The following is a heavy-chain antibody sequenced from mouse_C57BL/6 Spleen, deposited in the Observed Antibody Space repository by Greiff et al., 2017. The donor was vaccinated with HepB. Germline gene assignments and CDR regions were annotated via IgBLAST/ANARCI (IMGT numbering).Heavy chain of an antibody. J-gene: IGHJ2*01. Sequence: QVQLQQPGAELVMPGASVKLSCKASGYTFTSYWMHWVKQRPGQGLEWIGEIDPSDSYPNYNQKFKGKSTLTVDNSSSTAYMQLSSLTSEDSAVYYCAMNGKWCDYWCEGTALTVSS. D-gene: IGHD1-3*01. CDR1: GYTFTSYW. CDR2: IDPSDSYP. CDR3: AMNGKWCDY. V-gene: IGHV1-69*01.